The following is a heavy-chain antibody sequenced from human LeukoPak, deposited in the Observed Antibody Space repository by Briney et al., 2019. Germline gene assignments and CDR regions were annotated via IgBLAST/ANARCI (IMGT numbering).Heavy chain of an antibody. V-gene: IGHV1-2*02. J-gene: IGHJ4*02. Sequence: ASVKVSCKASGYTFTGYYMHWVRQAPGQGLEWMGWINPNSGGTNYAQKFQGRVTMTRDTSISTAYMELSRLRSDDTAVYYCARNPSQEGYQAYYFDYWGQGTLVTVSS. CDR2: INPNSGGT. CDR1: GYTFTGYY. D-gene: IGHD2-2*01. CDR3: ARNPSQEGYQAYYFDY.